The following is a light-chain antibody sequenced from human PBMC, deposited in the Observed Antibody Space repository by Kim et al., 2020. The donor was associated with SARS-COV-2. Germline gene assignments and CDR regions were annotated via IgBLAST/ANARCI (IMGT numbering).Light chain of an antibody. J-gene: IGLJ3*02. Sequence: QRVTISCSGSSSNIGRNTVNWYQQLPGPAPKLLIYSNNQRPSGVPDRFSGSKSGTSASLAISGLQSEDEADYYCAAWDDSLNGNWVFGGGTQLTVL. CDR3: AAWDDSLNGNWV. V-gene: IGLV1-44*01. CDR1: SSNIGRNT. CDR2: SNN.